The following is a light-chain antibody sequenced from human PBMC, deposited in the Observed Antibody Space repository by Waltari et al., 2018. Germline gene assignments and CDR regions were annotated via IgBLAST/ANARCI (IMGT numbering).Light chain of an antibody. CDR3: QQRSSWPLT. J-gene: IGKJ4*02. CDR1: QNVDNF. Sequence: EIVLTQSPATLSLSPGDRATLSCRASQNVDNFLAWFQHTPGQAPRLLIYDASNRATGIPARFSGSGSGTDFTLTISSLEPEDFAVYYCQQRSSWPLTFGGGTKVEIK. V-gene: IGKV3-11*01. CDR2: DAS.